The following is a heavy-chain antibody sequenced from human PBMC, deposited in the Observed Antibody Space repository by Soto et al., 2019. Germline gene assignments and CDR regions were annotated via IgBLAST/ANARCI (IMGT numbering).Heavy chain of an antibody. CDR1: GFTFSGYW. CDR3: ASESYSRSWYY. J-gene: IGHJ4*02. CDR2: INQDGNDK. V-gene: IGHV3-7*03. D-gene: IGHD6-13*01. Sequence: EVQLVESGGGLVQPGGSMRLSCAASGFTFSGYWMSWVRQAPGKGLERVANINQDGNDKYYVDSVKGRFTISRDNVKNSLYLQMISLRADDTAVYYCASESYSRSWYYWGQGTLVTVSS.